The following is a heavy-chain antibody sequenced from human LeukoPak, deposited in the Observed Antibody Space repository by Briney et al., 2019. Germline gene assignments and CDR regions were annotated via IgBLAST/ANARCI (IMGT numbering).Heavy chain of an antibody. D-gene: IGHD2-2*01. CDR1: GFTVSSNY. CDR2: VYRDGAT. Sequence: GGSLRLSCAASGFTVSSNYMSWVRQAPGKGLEWVSVVYRDGATFSADSVKDRFTISRDTSKNTLYLQMNSLTSEDTAVYYCARLPTSWSHVHYGGQGTLVTVSS. V-gene: IGHV3-66*02. CDR3: ARLPTSWSHVHY. J-gene: IGHJ4*02.